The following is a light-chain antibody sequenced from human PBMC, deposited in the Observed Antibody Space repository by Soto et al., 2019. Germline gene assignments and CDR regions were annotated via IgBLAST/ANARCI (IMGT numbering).Light chain of an antibody. J-gene: IGKJ2*01. V-gene: IGKV3-20*01. CDR2: GAS. CDR3: QQYGSSSYT. Sequence: EIVLTQSPGTLSLSPGERATLSCRASQSVSSTYLAWYQHKPGQPPRLLIYGASSRATGIPDRFSGSGSGTDFNLTISRLEPEDVAIYYCQQYGSSSYTFGQGTKLEIK. CDR1: QSVSSTY.